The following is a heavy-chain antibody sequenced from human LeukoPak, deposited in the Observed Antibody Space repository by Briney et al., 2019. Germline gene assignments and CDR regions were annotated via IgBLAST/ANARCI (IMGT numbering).Heavy chain of an antibody. CDR2: IRSKAYGGTT. CDR3: TRGADLYGDLYYFDY. V-gene: IGHV3-49*04. Sequence: PGGSLRLSCAASGFTFSSYWMSWVRQAPGKGLEWVGFIRSKAYGGTTEYTASVKGRFTISRDDSKSIAYLQMNSLKTEDTAVYYCTRGADLYGDLYYFDYWGQGTLVTVSS. CDR1: GFTFSSYW. D-gene: IGHD4-17*01. J-gene: IGHJ4*02.